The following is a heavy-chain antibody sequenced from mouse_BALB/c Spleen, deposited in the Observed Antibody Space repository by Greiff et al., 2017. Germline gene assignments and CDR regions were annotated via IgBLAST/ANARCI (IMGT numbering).Heavy chain of an antibody. CDR1: GFNITDYY. V-gene: IGHV14-4*02. CDR3: NAIYYGNYEYY. D-gene: IGHD2-1*01. J-gene: IGHJ2*01. Sequence: EVKLVESGAELVRSGASVKLSCTASGFNITDYYMHWVKQRPEQGLEWIGWIDPENGDTEYAPKFQGKATMTADTSSNTAYLQLSSLTSEDTAVYYCNAIYYGNYEYYWGQGTTHTVSS. CDR2: IDPENGDT.